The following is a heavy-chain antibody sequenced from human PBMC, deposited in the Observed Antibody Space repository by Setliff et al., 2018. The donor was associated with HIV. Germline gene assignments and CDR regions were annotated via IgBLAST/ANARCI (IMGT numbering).Heavy chain of an antibody. CDR2: FDPEDGET. Sequence: GASVKVSCKASGYTFTGYYMHWVRQAPGKGLEWMGGFDPEDGETIYAQKFQGRATMTEDTSTDTAYMELSSLRSEDTAVYYCATADHYAFDIWGQGTMVTVSS. J-gene: IGHJ3*02. CDR3: ATADHYAFDI. V-gene: IGHV1-24*01. CDR1: GYTFTGYY.